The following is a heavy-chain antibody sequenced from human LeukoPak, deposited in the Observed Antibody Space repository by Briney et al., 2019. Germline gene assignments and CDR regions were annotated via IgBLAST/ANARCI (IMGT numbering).Heavy chain of an antibody. CDR2: ISAYNGNT. V-gene: IGHV1-18*01. D-gene: IGHD3-9*01. CDR3: ARATRYFDLNWFDP. J-gene: IGHJ5*02. CDR1: GYTFTSYG. Sequence: ASVKVSCKASGYTFTSYGISWVRQAPGQGLEWMGWISAYNGNTNYAQKLQGRVTMTTDTSTSTAYMELRSLRSDDTAVYYCARATRYFDLNWFDPWGQGTLVTVSS.